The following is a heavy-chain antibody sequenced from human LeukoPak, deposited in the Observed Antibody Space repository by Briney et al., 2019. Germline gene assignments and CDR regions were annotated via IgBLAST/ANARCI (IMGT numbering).Heavy chain of an antibody. Sequence: SETLSLTCTVPGGSISSGSYYWSWIRQPAGKGLEWIGRIYTSLSTNYNPSLKSRVTISLDTSKNQFSLKLSSVTAADTAVYYCARDASSSWYWFDPWGQGTLVTVSS. J-gene: IGHJ5*02. V-gene: IGHV4-61*02. CDR2: IYTSLST. CDR1: GGSISSGSYY. CDR3: ARDASSSWYWFDP. D-gene: IGHD6-13*01.